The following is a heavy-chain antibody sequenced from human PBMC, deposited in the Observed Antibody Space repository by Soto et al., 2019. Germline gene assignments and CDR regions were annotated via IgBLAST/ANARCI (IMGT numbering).Heavy chain of an antibody. D-gene: IGHD5-12*01. V-gene: IGHV1-46*01. Sequence: ASVKVSCKASGYTFTSYYMHWVRQAPGQGLEWMGIINPSGGSTSYAQKFQGRVTMTRDTSTSTVYMELSSLRSEDTAVYYCATPSGDIVATSNPKPRRYYYCGMYVWGQGTTVTVSS. CDR2: INPSGGST. CDR3: ATPSGDIVATSNPKPRRYYYCGMYV. CDR1: GYTFTSYY. J-gene: IGHJ6*02.